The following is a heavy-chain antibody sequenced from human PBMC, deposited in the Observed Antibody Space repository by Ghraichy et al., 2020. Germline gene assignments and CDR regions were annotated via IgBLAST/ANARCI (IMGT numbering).Heavy chain of an antibody. CDR2: INHSGST. CDR1: GGSFSGYY. CDR3: ARGPVHLGYCSGGSCYSRPRRNSIFDY. J-gene: IGHJ4*02. D-gene: IGHD2-15*01. V-gene: IGHV4-34*01. Sequence: SETLSLTCAVYGGSFSGYYWSWIRQPPGKGLEWIGEINHSGSTNYNPSLKSRVTISVDTSKNQFSLKLSSVTAADTAVYYCARGPVHLGYCSGGSCYSRPRRNSIFDYWGQGTLVTVSS.